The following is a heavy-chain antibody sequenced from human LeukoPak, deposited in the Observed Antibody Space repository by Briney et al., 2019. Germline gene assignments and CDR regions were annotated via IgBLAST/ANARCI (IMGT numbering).Heavy chain of an antibody. CDR1: GFTFSIYA. D-gene: IGHD5-12*01. CDR2: ISDRLDEV. J-gene: IGHJ4*02. Sequence: GGSLRLSCAASGFTFSIYAMSWVRQAPGKGLEWVSGISDRLDEVYYAGSVKGRFTISRDNPKNTLYLEMNSLRAEDTAVYYCARSVDIDYWGQGTLVTVSS. V-gene: IGHV3-23*01. CDR3: ARSVDIDY.